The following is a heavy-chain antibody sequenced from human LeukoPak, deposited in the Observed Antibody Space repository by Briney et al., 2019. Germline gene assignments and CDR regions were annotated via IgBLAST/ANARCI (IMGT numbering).Heavy chain of an antibody. V-gene: IGHV4-39*07. J-gene: IGHJ4*02. Sequence: SETLSLTCTVSGGSISSSSYYWGWIRQPPGKGLEWIGSIYYSGSTYYNPSLKSRVTISVDTSKNQFSLKLSSVTAADTAVYYCASRGAYGPFDYWGQGTLVTVSS. CDR2: IYYSGST. CDR3: ASRGAYGPFDY. CDR1: GGSISSSSYY. D-gene: IGHD3-10*01.